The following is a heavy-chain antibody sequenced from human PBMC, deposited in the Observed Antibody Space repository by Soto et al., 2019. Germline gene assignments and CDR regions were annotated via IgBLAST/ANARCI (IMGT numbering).Heavy chain of an antibody. Sequence: SDTLSLTCNVAGVSISNYYWSWIRQSPGKGLEWIGYIYYSGTTNYNPSLKSRVTMSVDTSKNQFSLKLSSVTTTDTAVYYCARGLVIRPYYYHGMDVWGQGTTVNVSS. CDR3: ARGLVIRPYYYHGMDV. V-gene: IGHV4-59*08. CDR2: IYYSGTT. J-gene: IGHJ6*02. CDR1: GVSISNYY. D-gene: IGHD3-9*01.